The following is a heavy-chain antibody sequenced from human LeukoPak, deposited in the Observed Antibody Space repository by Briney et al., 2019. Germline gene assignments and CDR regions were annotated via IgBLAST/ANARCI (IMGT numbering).Heavy chain of an antibody. CDR1: GFTVSSNY. J-gene: IGHJ4*02. CDR3: AKADGYSGFDHFDY. CDR2: IYSGGST. V-gene: IGHV3-53*01. Sequence: GGSLRLSCAASGFTVSSNYMSWVRQAPGKGLEWVSVIYSGGSTYYADSVKGRFTISRDNSKNTLYLQMNSLRAEDTAVYFCAKADGYSGFDHFDYWGQGTLVTVSS. D-gene: IGHD5-12*01.